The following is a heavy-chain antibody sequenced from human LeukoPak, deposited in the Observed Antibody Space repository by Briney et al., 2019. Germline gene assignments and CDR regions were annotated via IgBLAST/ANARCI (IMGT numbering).Heavy chain of an antibody. CDR1: GYSISSGYY. CDR2: IYHSGST. Sequence: KPSETLSLTCTVSGYSISSGYYWGWIRQPPGKGLEWIGSIYHSGSTYYNPSLKSRVTISVDTSKNQFSLKLSSVTAADTAVYYCARGGYSGYDYVGYYFDYWGQGTLVTVSS. J-gene: IGHJ4*02. V-gene: IGHV4-38-2*02. D-gene: IGHD5-12*01. CDR3: ARGGYSGYDYVGYYFDY.